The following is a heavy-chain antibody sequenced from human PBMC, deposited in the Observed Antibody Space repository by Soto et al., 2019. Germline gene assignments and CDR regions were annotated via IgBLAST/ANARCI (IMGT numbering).Heavy chain of an antibody. CDR1: GFLFTDCS. CDR3: ARDLRFSSTNYFDF. CDR2: IDGSSDYT. J-gene: IGHJ4*02. V-gene: IGHV3-11*06. Sequence: GGSLRLSCTASGFLFTDCSMSWIRQPPGKGLEWLAYIDGSSDYTNSADSVKGRFTISRDNAKNSVFLQMNNLRADDTAVYYCARDLRFSSTNYFDFWGRGTLVTVSS. D-gene: IGHD2-8*01.